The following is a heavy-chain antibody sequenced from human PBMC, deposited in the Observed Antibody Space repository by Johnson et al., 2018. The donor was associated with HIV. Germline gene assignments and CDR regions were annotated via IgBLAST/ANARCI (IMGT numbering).Heavy chain of an antibody. D-gene: IGHD2-15*01. J-gene: IGHJ3*02. Sequence: LLAPGGGLLPPAAPLPPPPPASGLTVSSNYMSCVRQAPAPGLAWVSVISSGRTTYYAAPVKARLTISRDNSKNTLSLQMISLRADDTAIYYCAQDLDTLAPYVAFDMWGQGTMVTVSS. V-gene: IGHV3-66*01. CDR3: AQDLDTLAPYVAFDM. CDR1: GLTVSSNY. CDR2: ISSGRTT.